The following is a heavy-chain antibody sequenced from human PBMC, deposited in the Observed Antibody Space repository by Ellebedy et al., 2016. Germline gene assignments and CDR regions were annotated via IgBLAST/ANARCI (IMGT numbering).Heavy chain of an antibody. D-gene: IGHD2-21*01. CDR3: ATDLGGTGRLLYF. CDR2: FDPEDGET. CDR1: GYTLTELS. J-gene: IGHJ4*02. V-gene: IGHV1-24*01. Sequence: ASVKVSXXVSGYTLTELSMHWVRQAPGKGLEWMGGFDPEDGETIYAQKFQGRVTMTEDTSTDTAYMELSSLRSEDTAVYYCATDLGGTGRLLYFWGQGTLVTVSS.